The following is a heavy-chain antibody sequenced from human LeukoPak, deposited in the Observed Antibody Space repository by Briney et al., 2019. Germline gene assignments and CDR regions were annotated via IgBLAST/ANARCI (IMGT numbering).Heavy chain of an antibody. CDR1: GYVFTNYG. J-gene: IGHJ4*02. CDR2: ISAYNGNT. Sequence: ASVKVSCKPSGYVFTNYGVSWVRQAPGQGLEWMGWISAYNGNTNYAEKFQGRVTMTTDTSTSTAYMELTNLRSDDTAVYYCAREGSSWYDFGYWGQGTLVTISS. V-gene: IGHV1-18*01. D-gene: IGHD6-13*01. CDR3: AREGSSWYDFGY.